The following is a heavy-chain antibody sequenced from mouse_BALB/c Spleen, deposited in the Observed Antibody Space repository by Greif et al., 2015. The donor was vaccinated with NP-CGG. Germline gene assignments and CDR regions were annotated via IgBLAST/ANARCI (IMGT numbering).Heavy chain of an antibody. D-gene: IGHD2-14*01. CDR2: IAPGSGST. CDR1: GYTFTSYW. CDR3: ARGYGSYWYFDV. V-gene: IGHV1S41*01. J-gene: IGHJ1*01. Sequence: DLVKPGASVKLSCKASGYTFTSYWINWIKQRPGQGLEWIGRIAPGSGSTYYNEMFKGKATLTVDTSSSTAYIQRSSLSSEDSAVYFCARGYGSYWYFDVWGAGTTVTGSS.